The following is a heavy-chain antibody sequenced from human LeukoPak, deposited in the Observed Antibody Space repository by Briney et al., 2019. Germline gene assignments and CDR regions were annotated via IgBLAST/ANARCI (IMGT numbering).Heavy chain of an antibody. Sequence: GGSLRLSCAASGFTFSNYGMHWVRQAPGKGLEWVALISYDESNKFYGDSVKGRFTISRDNSKNTLYLQMNSLRAEDTAVYYCANKRGIAVAGRLGYWGQGTLVTVSS. CDR3: ANKRGIAVAGRLGY. J-gene: IGHJ4*02. CDR1: GFTFSNYG. CDR2: ISYDESNK. D-gene: IGHD6-19*01. V-gene: IGHV3-30*18.